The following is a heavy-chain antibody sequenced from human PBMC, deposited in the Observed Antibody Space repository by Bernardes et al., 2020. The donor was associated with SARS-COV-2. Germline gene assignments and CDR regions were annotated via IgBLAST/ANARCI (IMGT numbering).Heavy chain of an antibody. D-gene: IGHD3-22*01. CDR3: AKERDSSGYFDY. CDR2: INYSGGRT. V-gene: IGHV3-23*01. CDR1: GFTFRSYA. Sequence: GGSLRLSCAASGFTFRSYAMSWVRQAPGKGLEWVSAINYSGGRTYYADSVKGRFTTSRDNSKNTLYLQMNSLRVEDTAVYYCAKERDSSGYFDYWGQGTLVTVSA. J-gene: IGHJ4*02.